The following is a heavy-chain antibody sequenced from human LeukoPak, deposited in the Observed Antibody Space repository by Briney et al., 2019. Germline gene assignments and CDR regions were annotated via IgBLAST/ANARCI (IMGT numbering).Heavy chain of an antibody. CDR1: GYTFTSYY. J-gene: IGHJ5*02. V-gene: IGHV1-46*01. Sequence: ASVKVSCKASGYTFTSYYMHWVRQAPGQGLEWMGIINPSGGSTSYAQKFQGRVTMTRDTSTSTAYMELSSLRSEDTAVYFCASAPRYSSSWPNNWFDPWGQGTLVTVSS. CDR3: ASAPRYSSSWPNNWFDP. D-gene: IGHD6-13*01. CDR2: INPSGGST.